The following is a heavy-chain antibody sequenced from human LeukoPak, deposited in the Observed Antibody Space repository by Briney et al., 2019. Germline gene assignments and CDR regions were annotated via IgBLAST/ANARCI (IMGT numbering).Heavy chain of an antibody. CDR3: AREGEDVEMAN. V-gene: IGHV1-69*04. J-gene: IGHJ4*02. CDR1: GGTFSSYA. CDR2: IIPIFGIA. Sequence: GSSVKICCKASGGTFSSYAISWVRQAPGQGLEWMGRIIPIFGIANYAQKFQGRVTITADKSTSTAYMELSSLRSEDTAVYYCAREGEDVEMANCGQGTLVTVSS. D-gene: IGHD5-24*01.